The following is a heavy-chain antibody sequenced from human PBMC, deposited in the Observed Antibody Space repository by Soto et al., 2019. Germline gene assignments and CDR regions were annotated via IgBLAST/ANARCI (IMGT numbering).Heavy chain of an antibody. J-gene: IGHJ4*02. V-gene: IGHV1-18*01. D-gene: IGHD1-1*01. CDR1: GYTFTSYG. CDR2: ISAYNGNT. Sequence: QVHLVQSGAEVKKPGASVKVSCKASGYTFTSYGITWVRQAPGQGLEWMGWISAYNGNTDYAQKLQGRVIVTRDTATSTAYMELRSLKSDDTAVYYCARGRYGDYWGQGALVTVSS. CDR3: ARGRYGDY.